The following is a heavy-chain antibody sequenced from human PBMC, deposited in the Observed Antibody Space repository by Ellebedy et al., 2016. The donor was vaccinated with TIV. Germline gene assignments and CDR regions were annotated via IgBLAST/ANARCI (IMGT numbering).Heavy chain of an antibody. Sequence: GGSLRLXCAASGFTFSSYSMNWVRQAPGKGLEWVSSISSSSSYIYYADSVKGRFTISRDNAKNSLYLQMNSLRAEDTAVYYCAREGWELLRSDAFDIWGQGTMVTVSS. CDR1: GFTFSSYS. J-gene: IGHJ3*02. CDR2: ISSSSSYI. V-gene: IGHV3-21*01. CDR3: AREGWELLRSDAFDI. D-gene: IGHD1-26*01.